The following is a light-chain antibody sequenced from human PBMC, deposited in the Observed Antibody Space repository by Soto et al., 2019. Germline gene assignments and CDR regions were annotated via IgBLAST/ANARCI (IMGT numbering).Light chain of an antibody. CDR1: QDITTY. J-gene: IGKJ1*01. CDR3: QQSSSTLWT. Sequence: DIQMTQSPSSLSASIGDRVTISCRASQDITTYLNWYQQKPGKAPKLPIYAASTLQSGVPSRFSGSGSGTVFTLSIKNVQPEDFAIYYCQQSSSTLWTFGQGTKVEVK. V-gene: IGKV1-39*01. CDR2: AAS.